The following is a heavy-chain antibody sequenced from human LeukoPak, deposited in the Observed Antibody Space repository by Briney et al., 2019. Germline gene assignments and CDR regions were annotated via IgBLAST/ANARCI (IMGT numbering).Heavy chain of an antibody. D-gene: IGHD1-14*01. J-gene: IGHJ4*02. V-gene: IGHV3-23*01. Sequence: GGSLRLSCAASGFTFSSYDMSWVRQAPGKGLEWVSAISGSGGSTYYADSVKSRFTSSRDNSKNTLYLQMNSLRAEDTAVYYCAKPTGDFDSWGQGTLVTVSS. CDR1: GFTFSSYD. CDR2: ISGSGGST. CDR3: AKPTGDFDS.